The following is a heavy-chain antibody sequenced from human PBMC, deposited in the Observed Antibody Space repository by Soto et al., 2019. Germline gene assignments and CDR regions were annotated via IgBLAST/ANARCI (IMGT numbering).Heavy chain of an antibody. J-gene: IGHJ5*02. CDR2: IYYSGST. D-gene: IGHD6-13*01. CDR1: GGSISSGDYY. Sequence: SETLSLTCTVSGGSISSGDYYWSWIRQPPGKGLEWIGYIYYSGSTYYNPSLKSRVTISVDTSKNQFSLKLSSVTAADTAVYYCARQIYTHSWYGANWFDPWGQGTLVTVSS. V-gene: IGHV4-30-4*01. CDR3: ARQIYTHSWYGANWFDP.